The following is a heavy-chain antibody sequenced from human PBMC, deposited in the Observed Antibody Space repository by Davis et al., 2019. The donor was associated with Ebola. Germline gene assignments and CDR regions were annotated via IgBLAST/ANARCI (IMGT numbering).Heavy chain of an antibody. CDR2: INPSDGSA. D-gene: IGHD3-16*02. CDR1: GYIFTRYY. V-gene: IGHV1-46*01. CDR3: ARAYIGGVIALFDY. J-gene: IGHJ4*02. Sequence: ASVKVSCKASGYIFTRYYIHWVRQAPGQALEWMGIINPSDGSANYAQKFQGRVSVTTDTSTSTVDMELSSLRSEDTAIYYCARAYIGGVIALFDYWGQGTLVTVSS.